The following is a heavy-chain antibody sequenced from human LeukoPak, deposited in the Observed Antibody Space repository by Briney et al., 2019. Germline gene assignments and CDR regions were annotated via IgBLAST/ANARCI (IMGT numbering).Heavy chain of an antibody. Sequence: KPSETLSLTCTVSGGSISSSSYYWGWIRQPPGKGLKWIGSIYYSGSTYYNPSLKSRVTISVDTSKNQFSLKLSSVTAADTAVYYCATCGTMIVVVHDWGQGTLVTVSS. D-gene: IGHD3-22*01. CDR3: ATCGTMIVVVHD. CDR2: IYYSGST. CDR1: GGSISSSSYY. V-gene: IGHV4-39*01. J-gene: IGHJ4*02.